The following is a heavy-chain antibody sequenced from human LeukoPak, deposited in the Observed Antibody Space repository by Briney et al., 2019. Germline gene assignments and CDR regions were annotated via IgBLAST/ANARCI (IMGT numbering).Heavy chain of an antibody. Sequence: GSLRLSCAASGFTFSTYSMNWVRQAPGKGLEWVSYISGNSASIYYADSVKGRFTISRDNSKNTLYLQMNSLRAEDTAVYYCARHDWLSGVSYQYYFDYWGQGTLVTVSS. CDR2: ISGNSASI. D-gene: IGHD3-9*01. J-gene: IGHJ4*02. V-gene: IGHV3-48*01. CDR1: GFTFSTYS. CDR3: ARHDWLSGVSYQYYFDY.